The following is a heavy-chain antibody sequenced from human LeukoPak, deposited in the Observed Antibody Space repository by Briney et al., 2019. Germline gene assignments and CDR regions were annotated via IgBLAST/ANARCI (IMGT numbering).Heavy chain of an antibody. CDR2: IKQDGGEK. CDR1: GFTFSSYG. Sequence: GRSLRLSCAASGFTFSSYGMHWVRQAPGKGLEWVANIKQDGGEKFYVDSVKGRFTISRDNAKNSLYLQMNSLRAEDTAVYYCAREDHSNYNYWGQGTLVIVSS. CDR3: AREDHSNYNY. V-gene: IGHV3-7*01. J-gene: IGHJ4*02. D-gene: IGHD4-11*01.